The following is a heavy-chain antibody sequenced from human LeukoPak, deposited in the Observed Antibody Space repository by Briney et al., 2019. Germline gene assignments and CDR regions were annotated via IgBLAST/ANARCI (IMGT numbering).Heavy chain of an antibody. CDR1: GGSFSDNY. J-gene: IGHJ4*02. V-gene: IGHV4-34*01. CDR2: INHSGST. Sequence: SETLSLTCTVYGGSFSDNYWSWIRQPPGKGLEWVGEINHSGSTNYNPSLKSRVTIPVDTSKNQFSLKLSSVTAADTAVYYCARDLGNFDYWGQGTLVTVSS. CDR3: ARDLGNFDY. D-gene: IGHD1-14*01.